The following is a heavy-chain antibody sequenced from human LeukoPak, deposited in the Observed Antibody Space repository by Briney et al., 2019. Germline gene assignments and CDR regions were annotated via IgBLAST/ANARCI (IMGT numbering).Heavy chain of an antibody. CDR3: TKDGRVASAINRPTYYYGMDV. CDR2: ISSRGSYI. D-gene: IGHD5-18*01. Sequence: GGSLRLSCAASGFTFSNYNINWVRQAPGKGLEWVSCISSRGSYIYYADSVKGRFTISRDNADNSLYLQMNSLRAEDTAVYYCTKDGRVASAINRPTYYYGMDVWGLGTTVIVSS. V-gene: IGHV3-21*01. J-gene: IGHJ6*02. CDR1: GFTFSNYN.